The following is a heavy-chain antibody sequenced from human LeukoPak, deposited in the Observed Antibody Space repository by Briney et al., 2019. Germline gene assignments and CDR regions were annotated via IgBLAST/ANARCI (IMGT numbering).Heavy chain of an antibody. CDR2: IRYDGSNK. CDR3: ATAVAGFYYFDY. Sequence: GRSLRLSCAASEFTFSSYGMHWVRQAPGKGLEWVAVIRYDGSNKYYADSVKGRFTISRDNSKNTLYLQMNSLRAEDTAVYYCATAVAGFYYFDYWGQGTLVTVSS. J-gene: IGHJ4*02. D-gene: IGHD6-19*01. V-gene: IGHV3-33*01. CDR1: EFTFSSYG.